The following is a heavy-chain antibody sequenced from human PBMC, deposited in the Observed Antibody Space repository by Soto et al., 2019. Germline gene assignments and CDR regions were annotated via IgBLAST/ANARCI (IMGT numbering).Heavy chain of an antibody. CDR2: IFLSGST. CDR1: GYSISSGYY. Sequence: TSETLSLTCAVSGYSISSGYYWGWIRQPPGKGLGRSGIIFLSGSTYYYPSLKSRVTISFDTSKNQFSLKLSSVTGADTAVYYCARGLWLVGYDSSGLSNWFDPWGQGTLVTVSS. V-gene: IGHV4-38-2*01. CDR3: ARGLWLVGYDSSGLSNWFDP. J-gene: IGHJ5*02. D-gene: IGHD3-22*01.